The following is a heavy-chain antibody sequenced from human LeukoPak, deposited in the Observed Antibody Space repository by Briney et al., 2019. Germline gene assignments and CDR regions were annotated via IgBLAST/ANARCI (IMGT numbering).Heavy chain of an antibody. CDR3: AGLVSPQGWYYYYYYMDV. CDR2: IYYSGST. D-gene: IGHD6-19*01. Sequence: SETLSLTCTVSGGSISSYYWSWIRQPPGKGLEWIGYIYYSGSTNYNPSLKSRVTISVDTSKNQFSLKLSSVTAADTAVYYCAGLVSPQGWYYYYYYMDVWGKGTTVTVSS. V-gene: IGHV4-59*08. J-gene: IGHJ6*03. CDR1: GGSISSYY.